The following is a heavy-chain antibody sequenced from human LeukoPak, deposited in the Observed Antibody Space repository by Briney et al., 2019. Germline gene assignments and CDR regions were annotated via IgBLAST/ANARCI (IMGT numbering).Heavy chain of an antibody. CDR2: ISGSGGST. D-gene: IGHD2-2*01. CDR1: GFTFSCYA. CDR3: VKGYCISTSCYRLDY. J-gene: IGHJ4*02. V-gene: IGHV3-23*01. Sequence: GGSLRLSCAASGFTFSCYAMSWVRQAPGKGLEWVSAISGSGGSTYYADSVKGRFTISRDNSKNTLYVQMNSLRAEDTAVYYCVKGYCISTSCYRLDYWGQGTLVTVSS.